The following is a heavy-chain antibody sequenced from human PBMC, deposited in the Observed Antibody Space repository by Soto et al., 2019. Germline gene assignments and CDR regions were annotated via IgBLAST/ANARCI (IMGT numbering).Heavy chain of an antibody. CDR2: ISYSGST. Sequence: SETLSLTCTVSGGSISSYYWSWIRQPPGRGLEWIGYISYSGSTNYNPSLKSRVTISVDTSKNQFSLKLSSVTAADTAVYYCVTRFKYGSGTSSWVYWGPGTLVTGSS. V-gene: IGHV4-59*01. D-gene: IGHD3-10*01. CDR3: VTRFKYGSGTSSWVY. CDR1: GGSISSYY. J-gene: IGHJ4*02.